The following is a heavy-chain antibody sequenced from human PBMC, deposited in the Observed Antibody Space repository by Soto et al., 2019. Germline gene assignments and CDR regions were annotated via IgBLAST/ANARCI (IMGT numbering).Heavy chain of an antibody. D-gene: IGHD3-10*01. CDR3: ARKGNYYGSGSRKAPFDY. V-gene: IGHV4-34*01. J-gene: IGHJ4*02. Sequence: SETLSLTCAVYGGSFSGYYWSWIRQPPGKGLEWIGEINHSGSTNYNPSLKSRVTISVDTSKNQFSPKLSSVTAADTAVYYCARKGNYYGSGSRKAPFDYWGQGTLVTVSS. CDR1: GGSFSGYY. CDR2: INHSGST.